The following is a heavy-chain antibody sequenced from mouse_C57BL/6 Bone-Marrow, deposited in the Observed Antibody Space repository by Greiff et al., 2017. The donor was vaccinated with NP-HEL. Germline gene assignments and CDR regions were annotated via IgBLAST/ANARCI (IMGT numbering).Heavy chain of an antibody. V-gene: IGHV1-39*01. CDR3: ARGGGYYPLWFAY. Sequence: EVQRVESGPELVKPGASVKISCTASGYSFTDYNMNWVKQSNGKSLEWIGVINPNYGTTSYNQQFKGKAPLTVDPSSSTAYLQLNSLTSEDSAVYYCARGGGYYPLWFAYWGQGTLVTVSA. CDR2: INPNYGTT. D-gene: IGHD2-3*01. J-gene: IGHJ3*01. CDR1: GYSFTDYN.